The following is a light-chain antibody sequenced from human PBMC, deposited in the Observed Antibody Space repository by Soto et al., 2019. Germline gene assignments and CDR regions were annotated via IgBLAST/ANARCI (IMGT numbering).Light chain of an antibody. CDR1: NSDVGGYNY. CDR3: SSYTSSSTYV. Sequence: QSALTQPASVAGSPGQSITICCTGTNSDVGGYNYVSWYQQHPGKAPKLMICDVSNRPSGVSNRFSGSKSGNTASLTISGLQAEDEADYYCSSYTSSSTYVFGNGTKLTVL. CDR2: DVS. J-gene: IGLJ1*01. V-gene: IGLV2-14*01.